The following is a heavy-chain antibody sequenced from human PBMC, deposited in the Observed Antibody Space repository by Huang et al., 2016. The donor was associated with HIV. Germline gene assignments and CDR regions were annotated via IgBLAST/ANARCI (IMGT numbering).Heavy chain of an antibody. CDR2: ITASRSFK. CDR3: VRENYGSGSTLHWFDP. CDR1: GFSFDSFA. J-gene: IGHJ5*02. D-gene: IGHD3-10*01. V-gene: IGHV3-21*01. Sequence: DVQLVESGGGLVKPGGSLRLSCAASGFSFDSFAMHWVRQAPGKGVELVASITASRSFKDYAFSLTGRFTVSRDNAKNSLYLQMNSLRPEDTAVYYCVRENYGSGSTLHWFDPWGQGTLVTVSS.